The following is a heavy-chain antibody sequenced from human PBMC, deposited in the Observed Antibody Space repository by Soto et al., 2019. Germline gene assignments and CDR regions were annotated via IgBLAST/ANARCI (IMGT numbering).Heavy chain of an antibody. CDR1: GYTFSDYG. CDR3: AREPPETPPDY. CDR2: ISAKNGNT. J-gene: IGHJ4*02. V-gene: IGHV1-18*01. Sequence: ASVKVSCKTSGYTFSDYGTSWVRQAPGQGLEWMGWISAKNGNTNFAQKFRGRVTMITDTSTNTVYMELRNLRLDDTAVYYCAREPPETPPDYWGQGTLVTLSS.